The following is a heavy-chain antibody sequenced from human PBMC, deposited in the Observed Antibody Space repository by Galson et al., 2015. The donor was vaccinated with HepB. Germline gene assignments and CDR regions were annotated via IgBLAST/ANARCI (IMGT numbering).Heavy chain of an antibody. J-gene: IGHJ3*02. D-gene: IGHD2-2*02. Sequence: SLRLSCAASGFTFSSYAMHWVRQAPGKGLEWVAVISYDGSNKYYADSVKGRFTISRDNSKNTLYLQMNSLRAEDTAVYYCAREERVYCSSTSCYNAFDIWGQGTMVTVSS. V-gene: IGHV3-30-3*01. CDR2: ISYDGSNK. CDR1: GFTFSSYA. CDR3: AREERVYCSSTSCYNAFDI.